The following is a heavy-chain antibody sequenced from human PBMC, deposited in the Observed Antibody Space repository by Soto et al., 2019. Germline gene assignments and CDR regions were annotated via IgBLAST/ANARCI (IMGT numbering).Heavy chain of an antibody. D-gene: IGHD2-15*01. CDR1: GASMSSGGNY. Sequence: QVQLQESGPGLVKPSQTLSLTCSVSGASMSSGGNYWIWIRQHPVKGLVWIGQIYNSGSSYYNPSLGSLVTIPVDSSKSQFPVTLTSVTAANTDEYYCARARDRCGGHLDYWGRGILVTVSS. CDR2: IYNSGSS. J-gene: IGHJ4*02. CDR3: ARARDRCGGHLDY. V-gene: IGHV4-31*01.